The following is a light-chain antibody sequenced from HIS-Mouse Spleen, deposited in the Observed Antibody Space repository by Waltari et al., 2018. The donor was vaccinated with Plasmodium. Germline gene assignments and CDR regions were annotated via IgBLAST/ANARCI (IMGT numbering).Light chain of an antibody. J-gene: IGLJ2*01. Sequence: QSVLTQPPSVSGAPGQRVTISCTGRSSHIGAGYDVTWYQQLPGTAPKLLIYGNSNRPSGVPDRFSGSKSGTSASLAITGLQAEDEADYYCQSYDSSLSGSVFGGGTKLTVL. CDR3: QSYDSSLSGSV. CDR1: SSHIGAGYD. CDR2: GNS. V-gene: IGLV1-40*01.